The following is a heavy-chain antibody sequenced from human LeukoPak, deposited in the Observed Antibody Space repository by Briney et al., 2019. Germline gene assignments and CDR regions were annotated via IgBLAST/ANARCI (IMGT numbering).Heavy chain of an antibody. CDR1: GGSISSLY. J-gene: IGHJ6*02. Sequence: SETLSLTCTVSGGSISSLYWSWIRQPPGKGLEWIGYLFYGGSTNYTPSLKSRVTISVDTSKNQFSLKLSSVTAADTAVYYCARLVGNRGRYYGMDVWGQGTTVTVSS. D-gene: IGHD2-8*02. CDR2: LFYGGST. V-gene: IGHV4-59*11. CDR3: ARLVGNRGRYYGMDV.